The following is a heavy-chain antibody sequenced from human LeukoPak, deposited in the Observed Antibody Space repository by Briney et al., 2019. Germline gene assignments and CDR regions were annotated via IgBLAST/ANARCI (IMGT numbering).Heavy chain of an antibody. V-gene: IGHV1-46*01. Sequence: VASVKVSCKASGYTFTNYYIHWVRQAPGQGLEWMGLINPGGGNTNYAQNFQGRVTMTRDTSASTVYMELSSLRSEDTAVYYCASGTVVLTAPFDYWGHGTLVTVSS. D-gene: IGHD2-21*02. CDR2: INPGGGNT. CDR3: ASGTVVLTAPFDY. J-gene: IGHJ4*01. CDR1: GYTFTNYY.